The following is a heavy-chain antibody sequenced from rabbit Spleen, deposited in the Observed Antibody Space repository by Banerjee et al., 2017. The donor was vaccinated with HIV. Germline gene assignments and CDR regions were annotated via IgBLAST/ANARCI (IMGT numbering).Heavy chain of an antibody. CDR3: ARGGGL. CDR1: GFDFSRYG. J-gene: IGHJ4*01. V-gene: IGHV1S47*01. CDR2: IDPVFGSA. Sequence: QEQLVESGGGLVQPGGSLKLSCKASGFDFSRYGVSWVRQAPGKGLEWIGYIDPVFGSAYYASWVNGRFSISRENTQNTVSLQLNSLTAADPATYFCARGGGLWGPGTLVTVS.